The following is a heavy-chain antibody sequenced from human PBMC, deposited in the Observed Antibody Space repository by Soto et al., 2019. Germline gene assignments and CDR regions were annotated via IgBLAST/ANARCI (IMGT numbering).Heavy chain of an antibody. CDR2: MNPNSGNT. J-gene: IGHJ6*03. V-gene: IGHV1-8*01. CDR3: ARVRQGCSSTSCYAGFYYYMDV. CDR1: GYTFTSYD. D-gene: IGHD2-2*01. Sequence: ASVKVSCKASGYTFTSYDINWVRQATGQGLEWMGWMNPNSGNTGYAQKFQGRVTMTRNTSISTAYMELSSLRSEDTAVYYCARVRQGCSSTSCYAGFYYYMDVWGKGTTVTVSS.